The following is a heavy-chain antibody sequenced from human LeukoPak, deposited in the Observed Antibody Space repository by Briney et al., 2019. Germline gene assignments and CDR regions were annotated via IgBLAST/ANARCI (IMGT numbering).Heavy chain of an antibody. Sequence: GGSLRLSCAASGFTFSNYALNWVRQAPGKGLEWVSGISNSGGTTYYADSVKGRFTISRDDSKNTLYLQMNSLRAEDTAVYYCAKSGCSSTSCYSILSGWLDPWGQGTLVTVSS. CDR3: AKSGCSSTSCYSILSGWLDP. J-gene: IGHJ5*02. V-gene: IGHV3-23*01. D-gene: IGHD2-2*02. CDR1: GFTFSNYA. CDR2: ISNSGGTT.